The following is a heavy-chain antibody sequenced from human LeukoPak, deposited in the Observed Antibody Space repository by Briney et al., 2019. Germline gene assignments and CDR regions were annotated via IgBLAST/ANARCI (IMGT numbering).Heavy chain of an antibody. D-gene: IGHD1/OR15-1a*01. V-gene: IGHV3-74*01. Sequence: GGSLRLSCVASGFAFRNYWMHWVRQASGKAPVWVSRINPDGTTTDYADSVKGRFTISRDNAKNMVFLQMNGLRADDTALYYWAKDLSWNTADRWGQGILVTVSS. J-gene: IGHJ5*02. CDR3: AKDLSWNTADR. CDR2: INPDGTTT. CDR1: GFAFRNYW.